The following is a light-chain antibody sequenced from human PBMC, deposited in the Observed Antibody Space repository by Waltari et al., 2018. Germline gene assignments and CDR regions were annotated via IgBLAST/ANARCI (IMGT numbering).Light chain of an antibody. CDR1: RSNIGANT. CDR2: IDN. V-gene: IGLV1-44*01. J-gene: IGLJ2*01. Sequence: QSLLPQPPSASVTPAQRLTISCSGRRSNIGANTLPCYQQVPGAAPKLLIYIDNERPSGVPDRFSGSKSGTSASLASSGLQSEDEALYYCAAWDDSLSGVVFGGGTKLTVL. CDR3: AAWDDSLSGVV.